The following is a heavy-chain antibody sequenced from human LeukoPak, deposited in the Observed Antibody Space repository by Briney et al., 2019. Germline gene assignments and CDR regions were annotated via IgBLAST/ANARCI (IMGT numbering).Heavy chain of an antibody. V-gene: IGHV4-30-2*01. CDR1: GGSISSGGYY. CDR3: ARGSGYDTD. CDR2: IYHSGST. D-gene: IGHD5-12*01. Sequence: SETLSLTCTVSGGSISSGGYYWSWIRQPPGKGLEWIGYIYHSGSTYYNPSLKSRVTISVDRSKNQFSLKLSSVTAADTAVYYCARGSGYDTDWGQGTLVTVSS. J-gene: IGHJ4*02.